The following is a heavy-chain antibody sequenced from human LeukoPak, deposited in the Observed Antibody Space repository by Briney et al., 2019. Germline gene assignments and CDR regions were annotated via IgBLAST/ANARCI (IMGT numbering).Heavy chain of an antibody. CDR1: AFIFNNAW. D-gene: IGHD6-6*01. V-gene: IGHV3-15*01. J-gene: IGHJ4*02. Sequence: GGSLRLSCATSAFIFNNAWMTWVRQAPGKGLEWVGRIKSKTDGGTTDYAAPVKGRFTISRDNSKNTLYLQMNSLRAEDTAVYYCARGGWDSSVYWGQGTLVTVSS. CDR3: ARGGWDSSVY. CDR2: IKSKTDGGTT.